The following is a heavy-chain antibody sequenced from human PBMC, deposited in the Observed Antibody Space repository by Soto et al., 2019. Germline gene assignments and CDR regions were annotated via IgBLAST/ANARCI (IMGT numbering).Heavy chain of an antibody. CDR2: MTSSGSTT. CDR3: VRPLPSGRNYGLDV. D-gene: IGHD3-10*01. CDR1: GFTFSSYA. V-gene: IGHV3-23*01. J-gene: IGHJ6*02. Sequence: PGGSLRLSCAASGFTFSSYAMSWVRQAPGEGLDCVAAMTSSGSTTSYADSVKGRFTISRDNSKNTLSLQMDSLRAEDTAVYYCVRPLPSGRNYGLDVWGQGTTVTVSS.